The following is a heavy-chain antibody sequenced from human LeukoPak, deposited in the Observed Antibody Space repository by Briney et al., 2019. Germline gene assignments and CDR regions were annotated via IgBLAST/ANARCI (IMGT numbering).Heavy chain of an antibody. Sequence: SETLSLTCSVSGGSISSYYWSWIRQPPGKGLEWIGYINYSGNTNYNPSLKSRVTISVDTSKNQFSLKLSSVTAADTAVYYCARRGYNYALFDYWGQGTLVTVSS. CDR3: ARRGYNYALFDY. J-gene: IGHJ4*02. D-gene: IGHD5-18*01. CDR1: GGSISSYY. CDR2: INYSGNT. V-gene: IGHV4-59*01.